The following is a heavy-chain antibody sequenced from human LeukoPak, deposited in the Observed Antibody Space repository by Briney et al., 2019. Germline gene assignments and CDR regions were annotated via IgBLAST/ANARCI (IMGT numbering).Heavy chain of an antibody. CDR1: GGSISSGSYY. D-gene: IGHD2-2*01. CDR3: ARVVPAASIDY. CDR2: IYTSGST. V-gene: IGHV4-61*02. J-gene: IGHJ4*02. Sequence: PSETLSLTCTVSGGSISSGSYYWSWIRQPAGKGLEWIGRIYTSGSTNYNPSLKSRVTISVDTSKNQFSLKLSSVTAADTVVYYCARVVPAASIDYWGQGTLVTVSS.